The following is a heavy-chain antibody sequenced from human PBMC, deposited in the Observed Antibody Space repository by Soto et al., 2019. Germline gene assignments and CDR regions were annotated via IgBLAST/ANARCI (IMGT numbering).Heavy chain of an antibody. CDR3: AGGAVHTPTWMGA. D-gene: IGHD2-15*01. Sequence: QVQLVQSGAEVKKPGSSMKVSCKASGGAFSGYTSNWVRQAPGQGLEWMGRLIPAVGQANNAQKFQGRLTIAADESASTVYMDLTSLTSEDTAVYFCAGGAVHTPTWMGAWGQGTLVTVSS. CDR2: LIPAVGQA. V-gene: IGHV1-69*08. CDR1: GGAFSGYT. J-gene: IGHJ5*02.